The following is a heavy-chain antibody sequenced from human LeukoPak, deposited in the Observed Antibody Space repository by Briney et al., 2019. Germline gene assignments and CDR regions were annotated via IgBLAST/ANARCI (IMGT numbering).Heavy chain of an antibody. CDR1: GFTFSSYS. D-gene: IGHD4-17*01. J-gene: IGHJ6*03. Sequence: PGGSLRLSCAASGFTFSSYSMNWVRQAPGKGLEWVSSISSSSSYIYYADSVKGRFTISRDNAKNSLYLQMNSLRAEDTAVYYCARGGDYDTYYYYYMDVWGKGTTVTVSS. V-gene: IGHV3-21*01. CDR3: ARGGDYDTYYYYYMDV. CDR2: ISSSSSYI.